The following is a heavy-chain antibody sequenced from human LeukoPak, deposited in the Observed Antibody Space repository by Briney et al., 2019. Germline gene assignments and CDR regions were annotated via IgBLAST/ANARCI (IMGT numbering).Heavy chain of an antibody. CDR3: AKDVPSDLSSWFDP. V-gene: IGHV3-30*18. D-gene: IGHD3-16*02. Sequence: GGSLRLSCAASGFTFSSYGMHWVRQAPGKGLEWVAVISYDGSNKYYADSVKGRFTISRDNSKNTLYLQMNSLRAEDTAVYYCAKDVPSDLSSWFDPWGREPWSPSPQ. CDR1: GFTFSSYG. J-gene: IGHJ5*02. CDR2: ISYDGSNK.